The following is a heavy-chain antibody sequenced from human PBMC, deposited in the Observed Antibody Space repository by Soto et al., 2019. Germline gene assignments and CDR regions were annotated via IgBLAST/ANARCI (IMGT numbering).Heavy chain of an antibody. V-gene: IGHV3-30*01. J-gene: IGHJ5*02. CDR3: ARTPAAMITDRYNWFDP. Sequence: GGSLRLSCVASGFTFADYAMHWVRRIPGKGLEWVAVISYSGDRQYYAESVKGRFTISRDNSKKTLYLQMFSLTSEDSAVFYCARTPAAMITDRYNWFDPWGPGTQVTV. CDR2: ISYSGDRQ. D-gene: IGHD3-16*01. CDR1: GFTFADYA.